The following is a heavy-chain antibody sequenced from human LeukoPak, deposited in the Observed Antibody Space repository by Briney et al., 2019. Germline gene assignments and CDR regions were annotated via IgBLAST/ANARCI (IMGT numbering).Heavy chain of an antibody. D-gene: IGHD4-23*01. CDR3: ARSWELYYFDY. CDR2: IYYSGST. CDR1: GGSVSSGSYY. Sequence: SETLSLTCTVSGGSVSSGSYYWSWIRQPPGKGLEWIGYIYYSGSTNYNPSLKSRVTISVDTSKNQFSLKLSSVTAADTAVYYCARSWELYYFDYWGQGTLVTVSS. V-gene: IGHV4-61*01. J-gene: IGHJ4*02.